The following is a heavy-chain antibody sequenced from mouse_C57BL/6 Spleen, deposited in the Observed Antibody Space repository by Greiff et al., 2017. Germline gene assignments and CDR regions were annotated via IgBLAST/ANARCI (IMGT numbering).Heavy chain of an antibody. CDR2: IFPGSGST. CDR3: HYYGDDEEDYARDY. CDR1: GYTFTGYW. D-gene: IGHD2-14*01. V-gene: IGHV1-9*01. J-gene: IGHJ4*01. Sequence: QVQLQQSGAELMKPGASVKLSCKATGYTFTGYWIEWVKQRPGHGLEWIGEIFPGSGSTNYNEKFKGKATFTVNTSSNTAYMHLSSLTTEDSAIYYCHYYGDDEEDYARDYWGQGTSVTVSS.